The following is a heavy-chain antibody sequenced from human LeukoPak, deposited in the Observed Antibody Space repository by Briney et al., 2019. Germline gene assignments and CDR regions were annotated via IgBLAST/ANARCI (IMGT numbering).Heavy chain of an antibody. J-gene: IGHJ4*02. CDR3: ARDRGLRGSGSDMGY. CDR2: ISAYNGNT. CDR1: GYTFTNYG. V-gene: IGHV1-18*01. D-gene: IGHD3-10*01. Sequence: ASVNVSCKASGYTFTNYGISWVRQAPGQGLEWMGWISAYNGNTNYAQKLQGRVTMTTDTSTSTAYMELRSLRSDDTAVYYCARDRGLRGSGSDMGYWGQGTLVTVSS.